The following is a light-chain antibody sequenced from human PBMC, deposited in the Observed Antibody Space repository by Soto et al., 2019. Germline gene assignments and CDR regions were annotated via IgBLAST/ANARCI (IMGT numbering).Light chain of an antibody. CDR3: QHYGTSLT. CDR2: GAS. CDR1: QGVSRK. J-gene: IGKJ4*01. Sequence: IVLTQSPGTLFLSPGERATLSLSASQGVSRKLAWYQQHPGQAPGPLICGASTRTFDVPDRLSGSGSGTNFALTISRLQPEDFAVYYCQHYGTSLTFGGGTKVDI. V-gene: IGKV3-20*01.